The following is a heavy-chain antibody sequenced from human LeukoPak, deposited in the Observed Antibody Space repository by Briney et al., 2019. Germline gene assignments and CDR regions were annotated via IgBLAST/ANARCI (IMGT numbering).Heavy chain of an antibody. CDR3: ARADSRIFRS. Sequence: PGGSLRLSCAASGFTFSSYEMNWVRQAPGKGLEWVSYISSSGSTIYYADSVKGRFTISRDNVKNSLYLQMNSLRAEDTAVYYCARADSRIFRSWGQGTLVTVSS. CDR1: GFTFSSYE. J-gene: IGHJ4*02. V-gene: IGHV3-48*03. D-gene: IGHD1-14*01. CDR2: ISSSGSTI.